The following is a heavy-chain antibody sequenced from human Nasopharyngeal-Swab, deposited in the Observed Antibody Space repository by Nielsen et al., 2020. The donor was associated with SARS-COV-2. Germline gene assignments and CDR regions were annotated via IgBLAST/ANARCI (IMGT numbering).Heavy chain of an antibody. D-gene: IGHD3-10*01. CDR2: ISGSGGSA. Sequence: GGSLRLSCVASGFTFSTYAMSWVRKAPGKGLDWVSAISGSGGSAYYADSVKGRFTISRGNSKNTVYLQMNTLRAEDTAVYYCAKDGRYYASGSHPFDYWGQGTLVTVSS. CDR3: AKDGRYYASGSHPFDY. CDR1: GFTFSTYA. J-gene: IGHJ4*02. V-gene: IGHV3-23*01.